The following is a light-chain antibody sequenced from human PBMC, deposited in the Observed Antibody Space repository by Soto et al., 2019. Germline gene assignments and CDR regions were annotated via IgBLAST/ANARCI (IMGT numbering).Light chain of an antibody. CDR3: QHYNNWPLT. V-gene: IGKV3-15*01. CDR2: HSS. CDR1: QSVSSD. Sequence: ETVMTQSSGTLSVSPGEIATLSFRASQSVSSDLAWYQQKPGQAPRLLIYHSSTRAPAIPARFSGSGSGTEFTLTISSLQSEDFAVYYCQHYNNWPLTFGGGTKVDIK. J-gene: IGKJ4*01.